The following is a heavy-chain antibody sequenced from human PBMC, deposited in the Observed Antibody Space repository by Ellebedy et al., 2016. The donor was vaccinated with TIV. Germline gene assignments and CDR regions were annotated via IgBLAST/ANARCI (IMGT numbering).Heavy chain of an antibody. CDR3: ARDLWAWGEQLVD. CDR2: ISSSSSTI. CDR1: GFTFSSYS. D-gene: IGHD6-6*01. J-gene: IGHJ4*02. V-gene: IGHV3-48*02. Sequence: GESLKISXAASGFTFSSYSMNWVRQAPGKGLEWVSYISSSSSTIYYADSVKGRFTISRDNAKNSLYLQMNSLRDEDTAVYYCARDLWAWGEQLVDWGQGTLVTVSS.